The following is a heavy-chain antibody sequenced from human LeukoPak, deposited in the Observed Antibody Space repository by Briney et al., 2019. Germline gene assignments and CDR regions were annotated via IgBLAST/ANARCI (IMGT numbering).Heavy chain of an antibody. D-gene: IGHD6-13*01. J-gene: IGHJ1*01. CDR3: AGARRDSSWALAEYFQN. CDR2: IYHSGST. V-gene: IGHV4-59*12. Sequence: SETLSLTCTVSGGSISSYYWSWIRQPPGKGLEWIGYIYHSGSTNYNPSLKSRVAMSVDTSENQFSLELSSVTAADTAVYYCAGARRDSSWALAEYFQNCGQGTLVTVSS. CDR1: GGSISSYY.